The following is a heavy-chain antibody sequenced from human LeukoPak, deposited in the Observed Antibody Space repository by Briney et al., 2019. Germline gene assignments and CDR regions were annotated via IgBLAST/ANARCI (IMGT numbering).Heavy chain of an antibody. CDR2: IKQDGSEK. CDR3: TRDRRYGGMDV. D-gene: IGHD3-10*01. Sequence: GGSLRLSCAASGFTFSSYWMSWVRQAPGKGLEWVANIKQDGSEKYYVDSVKGRFTISRDNAKNMMYLQMNSLRVEDTAVYYCTRDRRYGGMDVWGQGTTVTVAS. J-gene: IGHJ6*02. V-gene: IGHV3-7*01. CDR1: GFTFSSYW.